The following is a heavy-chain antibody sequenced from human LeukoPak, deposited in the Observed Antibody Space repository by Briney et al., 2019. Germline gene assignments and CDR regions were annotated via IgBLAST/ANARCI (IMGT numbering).Heavy chain of an antibody. Sequence: PGGSLRLSCAASGFTSSSYSMNWLRQAPGKGLEWVSSISSSSSYIYYADSVKGRFTISRDNAKNSLYLQMNSLRAEDTAVYYCARDPENYDSSGYYYEPDYWGQGTLVTVSS. CDR3: ARDPENYDSSGYYYEPDY. V-gene: IGHV3-21*01. CDR1: GFTSSSYS. D-gene: IGHD3-22*01. CDR2: ISSSSSYI. J-gene: IGHJ4*02.